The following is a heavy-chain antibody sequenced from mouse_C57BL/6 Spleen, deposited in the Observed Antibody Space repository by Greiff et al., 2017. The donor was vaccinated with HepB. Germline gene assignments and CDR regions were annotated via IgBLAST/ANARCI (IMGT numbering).Heavy chain of an antibody. CDR1: GYTFTSYW. Sequence: QVQLQQPGAELVRPGSSVKLSCKASGYTFTSYWMHWVKQRPIQGLEWIGNIDPSDSETHYNQKFKDKATLTVDKSSSTAYMQLSSLTSEDSAVYYCARDEGLEYFDVWGTGTTVTVSS. CDR3: ARDEGLEYFDV. V-gene: IGHV1-52*01. CDR2: IDPSDSET. J-gene: IGHJ1*03. D-gene: IGHD4-1*01.